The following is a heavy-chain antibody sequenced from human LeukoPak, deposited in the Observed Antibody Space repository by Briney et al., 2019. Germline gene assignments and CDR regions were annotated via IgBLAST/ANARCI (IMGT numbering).Heavy chain of an antibody. CDR3: AKEPNGDYGGAFDN. V-gene: IGHV3-23*01. Sequence: AGSLRLSCAASGFTIRAYPMSWVRQRPGKGLQGGSGIGITSEYIYYADSVKGRFTISRDNSKNTLYLEMSSLNAEDAAVYYSAKEPNGDYGGAFDNWGQGTMVTVSS. J-gene: IGHJ3*02. D-gene: IGHD4-17*01. CDR1: GFTIRAYP. CDR2: IGITSEYI.